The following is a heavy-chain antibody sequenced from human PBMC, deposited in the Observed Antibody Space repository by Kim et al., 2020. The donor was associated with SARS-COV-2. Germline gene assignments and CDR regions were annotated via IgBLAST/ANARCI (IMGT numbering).Heavy chain of an antibody. D-gene: IGHD3-9*01. Sequence: KSRVTISVDTSKNQFSLKLSSVTAADTAVYYCARRVLRYFDWTRPYYFDYWGQGTLVTVSS. CDR3: ARRVLRYFDWTRPYYFDY. J-gene: IGHJ4*02. V-gene: IGHV4-59*01.